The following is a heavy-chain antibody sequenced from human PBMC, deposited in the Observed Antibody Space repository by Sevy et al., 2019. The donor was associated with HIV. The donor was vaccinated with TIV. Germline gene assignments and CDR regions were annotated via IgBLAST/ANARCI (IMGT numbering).Heavy chain of an antibody. CDR3: TRHNPGSGSYST. CDR2: IRSKANSYAT. J-gene: IGHJ5*02. V-gene: IGHV3-73*01. CDR1: GFTFSGSA. Sequence: GGSLRLSCAVSGFTFSGSAMHWVRQASGKGLEWVGRIRSKANSYATANAASVKGRFTISRDDSKNTAYLQMNSPKTGDTAVYYCTRHNPGSGSYSTWGQGTLVTVSS. D-gene: IGHD3-10*01.